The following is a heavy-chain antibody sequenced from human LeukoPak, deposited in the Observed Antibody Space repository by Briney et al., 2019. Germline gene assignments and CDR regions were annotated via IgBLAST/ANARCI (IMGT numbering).Heavy chain of an antibody. D-gene: IGHD2/OR15-2a*01. CDR2: IYYSGST. CDR1: GGSISSYY. V-gene: IGHV4-59*08. J-gene: IGHJ4*02. Sequence: SETLSLTCTVSGGSISSYYWSWIRQPPGRGLEWIGYIYYSGSTNYNPSLKSRVTISVDTSKNQFSLKLSSVTAADTAVYYCAGHHPRNTVDFWGQGTLVTVSS. CDR3: AGHHPRNTVDF.